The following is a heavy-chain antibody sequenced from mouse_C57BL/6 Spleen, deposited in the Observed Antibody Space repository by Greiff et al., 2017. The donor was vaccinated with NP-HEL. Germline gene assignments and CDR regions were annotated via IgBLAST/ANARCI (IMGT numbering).Heavy chain of an antibody. J-gene: IGHJ4*01. Sequence: QVQLKDSGAELVRPGASVTLSCKASGYTFTDYEMHWVKQTPVHGLEWIGAIDPETGGTAYNQKFKGKAILTADKSASTAYMELRSLTSEDSAVYYCTRNYYGSIYYAIDYWGQGTSVTVSS. CDR3: TRNYYGSIYYAIDY. CDR1: GYTFTDYE. V-gene: IGHV1-15*01. D-gene: IGHD1-1*01. CDR2: IDPETGGT.